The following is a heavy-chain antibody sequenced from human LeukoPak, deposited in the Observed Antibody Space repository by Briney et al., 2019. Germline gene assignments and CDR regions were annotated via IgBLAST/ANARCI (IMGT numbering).Heavy chain of an antibody. Sequence: GASVKVSCKASGYTFTSYGISWVRQAPGQGLEWMGWISAYNGNTNYAQKLQGRVTMTTDTSTSTAYMELRSLRSDDTAVYYCARDPGSEWELPNYFDYWGQGTLVTVSS. CDR1: GYTFTSYG. V-gene: IGHV1-18*01. J-gene: IGHJ4*02. CDR3: ARDPGSEWELPNYFDY. D-gene: IGHD1-26*01. CDR2: ISAYNGNT.